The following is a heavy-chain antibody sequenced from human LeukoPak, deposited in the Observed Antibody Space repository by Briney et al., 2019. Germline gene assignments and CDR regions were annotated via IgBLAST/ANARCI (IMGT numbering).Heavy chain of an antibody. Sequence: PGGSLRLSCATSGFSFSNYAMCWVRQAPGKGLEWVSAISGEGVTIYYADSVKGRFTISRDNSKNTLYLQMNSLTAEDTAVYYCGPREDSTTNAYDYWGQGTLVTVSS. J-gene: IGHJ4*02. CDR1: GFSFSNYA. CDR3: GPREDSTTNAYDY. V-gene: IGHV3-23*01. CDR2: ISGEGVTI. D-gene: IGHD2/OR15-2a*01.